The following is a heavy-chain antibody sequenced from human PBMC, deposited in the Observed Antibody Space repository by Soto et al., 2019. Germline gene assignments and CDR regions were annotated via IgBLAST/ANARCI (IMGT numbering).Heavy chain of an antibody. D-gene: IGHD2-21*02. CDR3: ARLVVVTAKTSDAFDI. CDR2: FYYTGST. J-gene: IGHJ3*02. Sequence: SETLSLTCTVSGGSVSSEHYYWNWIRQPPGKGLEWIGYFYYTGSTNYNPSLESRVTISVDTPKNQFSLKLSSVTAADTAVYYCARLVVVTAKTSDAFDIWGQGTVVT. CDR1: GGSVSSEHYY. V-gene: IGHV4-61*01.